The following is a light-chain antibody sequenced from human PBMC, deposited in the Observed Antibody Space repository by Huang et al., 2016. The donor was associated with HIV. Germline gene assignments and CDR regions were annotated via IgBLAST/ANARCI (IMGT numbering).Light chain of an antibody. J-gene: IGKJ3*01. CDR1: QGITNS. V-gene: IGKV1-16*02. CDR3: QQYHRYPLT. CDR2: ASY. Sequence: DIQMTQSPSPLSASVGDRVTITCRASQGITNSLAWWQLKPGRAPNSLIYASYTLERGVPSKVSGSGSGTVVTLTINSLQPEDFATYYCQQYHRYPLTFGPGTKVDLK.